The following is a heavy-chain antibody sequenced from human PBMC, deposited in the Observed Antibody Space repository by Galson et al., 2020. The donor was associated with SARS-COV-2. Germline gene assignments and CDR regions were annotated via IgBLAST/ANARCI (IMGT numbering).Heavy chain of an antibody. CDR1: GGSFSGYY. J-gene: IGHJ4*02. Sequence: SETLSLTCAVYGGSFSGYYWNWIRQPPGEGLEWIGELNHSGNTNYNPSLKSRVTISVDTSKNQFSLKLSSVTAADTALYYCARRPFPAGSGYFYYCDGWGQGTLVTVSS. V-gene: IGHV4-34*01. CDR2: LNHSGNT. CDR3: ARRPFPAGSGYFYYCDG. D-gene: IGHD3-3*01.